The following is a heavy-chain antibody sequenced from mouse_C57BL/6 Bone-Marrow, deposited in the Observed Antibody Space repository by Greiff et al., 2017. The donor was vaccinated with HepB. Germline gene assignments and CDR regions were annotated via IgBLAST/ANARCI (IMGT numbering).Heavy chain of an antibody. D-gene: IGHD1-1*01. J-gene: IGHJ4*01. CDR1: GYTFTSYW. CDR3: TESYYYGSTYAMDY. Sequence: VQLQQSGTVLARPGASVKMSCKTSGYTFTSYWMHWVKQRPGQGLEWIGAIYPGNSDTSYNQKFKGKAKLTAVTSASTAYMELSSLTNEDSAVYYRTESYYYGSTYAMDYWGQGTSVTVSS. CDR2: IYPGNSDT. V-gene: IGHV1-5*01.